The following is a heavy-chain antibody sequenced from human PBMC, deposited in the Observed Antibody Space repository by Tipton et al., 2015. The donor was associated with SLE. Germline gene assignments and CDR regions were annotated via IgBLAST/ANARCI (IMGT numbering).Heavy chain of an antibody. CDR3: AIGGWDSSSSANWFDP. Sequence: QLVQSEAEVKKPGSSVKVSCKASGGTFSSYAISWVRQAPGQGLEWMGGIIPIFGTANYAQKFQGRVTITADESTSTAYMELSSLRSEDPAVYDCAIGGWDSSSSANWFDPWGQGTLVTVSS. CDR2: IIPIFGTA. V-gene: IGHV1-69*01. CDR1: GGTFSSYA. D-gene: IGHD6-6*01. J-gene: IGHJ5*02.